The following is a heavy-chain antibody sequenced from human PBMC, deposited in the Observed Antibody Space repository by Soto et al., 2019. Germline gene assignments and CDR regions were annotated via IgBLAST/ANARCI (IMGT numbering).Heavy chain of an antibody. J-gene: IGHJ4*02. Sequence: SETLSLTCTVSGGSVSSGSYSWTWIRQPPGKGLEWIGYIYYSGSTNYNPSLKTRVTISVETSKNQFSLKLTSVTAAETDVYYCAREMATIAAPFDYWGQGALVTVSS. D-gene: IGHD5-12*01. CDR3: AREMATIAAPFDY. V-gene: IGHV4-61*01. CDR1: GGSVSSGSYS. CDR2: IYYSGST.